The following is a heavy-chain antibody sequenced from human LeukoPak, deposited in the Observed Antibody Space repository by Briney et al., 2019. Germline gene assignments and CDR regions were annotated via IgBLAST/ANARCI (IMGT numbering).Heavy chain of an antibody. V-gene: IGHV1-2*04. Sequence: ASVTVSCKASGYTFTGYYMHWVRQAPGQGLEWMGWINPNSGGTNYAQKFQGWVTMTRDTSISTAYMELSRLRSDDTAVYYCARGGRYYTRWQYYFDYWGQGTLVTVSS. D-gene: IGHD1-26*01. CDR3: ARGGRYYTRWQYYFDY. CDR1: GYTFTGYY. J-gene: IGHJ4*02. CDR2: INPNSGGT.